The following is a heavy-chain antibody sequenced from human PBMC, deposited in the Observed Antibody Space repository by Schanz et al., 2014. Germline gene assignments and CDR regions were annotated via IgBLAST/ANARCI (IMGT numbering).Heavy chain of an antibody. D-gene: IGHD6-19*01. V-gene: IGHV3-30-3*01. CDR3: AKDVISGWSGFDY. CDR1: GFTFGGYA. CDR2: ISYDGSTK. Sequence: VHLLESGGGLVQPGRSLRLSCAVSGFTFGGYALHWVRQAPGKGLEWVAVISYDGSTKYYADSVKGRFTISRDNSKNTLNLLMNSLRVEDTAVDYCAKDVISGWSGFDYWGQGTLVTVSS. J-gene: IGHJ4*02.